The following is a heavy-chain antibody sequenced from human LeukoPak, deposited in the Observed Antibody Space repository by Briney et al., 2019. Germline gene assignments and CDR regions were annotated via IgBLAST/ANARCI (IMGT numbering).Heavy chain of an antibody. V-gene: IGHV1-8*03. CDR1: GYTFTSYD. Sequence: GASVKVSCKASGYTFTSYDINWVRQATGQGLEWMGWMNPNSGNTGYAQKFQGRVTITRNTSISTAYMELSSLRSEDTAVYYCARVGATRGHMDVWGKGTTVTVSS. J-gene: IGHJ6*03. CDR3: ARVGATRGHMDV. D-gene: IGHD1-26*01. CDR2: MNPNSGNT.